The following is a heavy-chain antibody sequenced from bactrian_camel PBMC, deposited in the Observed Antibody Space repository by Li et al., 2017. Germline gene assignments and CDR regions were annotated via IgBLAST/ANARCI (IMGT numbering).Heavy chain of an antibody. Sequence: DVQLVESGGGLVQPGGSLRLSCAASGFTFSSYAMSWVRQAPGKGLEWVSAINSGGGSTYYADSVKGRFTISRDNARNTLALQLDSLKTEDTAMYYCACETGGTYRLGLNVRGQGTQVTVS. CDR3: ACETGGTYRLGLNV. D-gene: IGHD7*01. CDR1: GFTFSSYA. J-gene: IGHJ4*01. CDR2: INSGGGST. V-gene: IGHV3S31*01.